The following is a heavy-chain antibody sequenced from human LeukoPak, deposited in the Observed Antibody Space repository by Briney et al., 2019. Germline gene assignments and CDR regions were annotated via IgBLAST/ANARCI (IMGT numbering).Heavy chain of an antibody. CDR3: AHSGYDYVWGSCHSMDTFDY. CDR1: GFSLSTSGVG. Sequence: SGPTLVNPTQTLTLTCTFSGFSLSTSGVGVGWIRQPPGKALEWLALIYWDDDKRYSPSLKSRLTITKDTSKNQVVLTMTNMDPVDTATYYCAHSGYDYVWGSCHSMDTFDYWGQGTLVTVSS. D-gene: IGHD3-16*01. V-gene: IGHV2-5*02. CDR2: IYWDDDK. J-gene: IGHJ4*02.